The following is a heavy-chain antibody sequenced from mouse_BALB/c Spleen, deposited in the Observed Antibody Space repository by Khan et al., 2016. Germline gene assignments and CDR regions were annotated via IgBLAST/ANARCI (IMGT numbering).Heavy chain of an antibody. CDR1: AFTFTDYY. CDR2: IRNNANGYTT. V-gene: IGHV7-3*02. D-gene: IGHD2-2*01. CDR3: ARDMEGYDDAMDY. J-gene: IGHJ4*01. Sequence: EVELVESGGGLVQPGGSLRLSCATSAFTFTDYYMSWVRQPPGKALEWLGFIRNNANGYTTENSASVKGRFTISRDTYQSILYLQMNNLRAEDSATYYCARDMEGYDDAMDYWGQGTSVTVSS.